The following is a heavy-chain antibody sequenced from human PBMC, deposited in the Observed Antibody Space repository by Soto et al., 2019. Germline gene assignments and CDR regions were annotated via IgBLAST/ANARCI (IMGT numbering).Heavy chain of an antibody. CDR3: ARDASYYSLWSGYYPSRNGMDV. D-gene: IGHD3-3*01. V-gene: IGHV3-33*01. CDR1: GFTFSSFG. CDR2: IWYDGSKK. J-gene: IGHJ6*02. Sequence: QVQVVESGGGVVQPGRSLRLSCEASGFTFSSFGMHWVRQAPGKGLEWVSLIWYDGSKKSYGDSVKGRFTISRNNSRNTVYYQMNSLRADDTAVYYSARDASYYSLWSGYYPSRNGMDVWGQGTTVNVSS.